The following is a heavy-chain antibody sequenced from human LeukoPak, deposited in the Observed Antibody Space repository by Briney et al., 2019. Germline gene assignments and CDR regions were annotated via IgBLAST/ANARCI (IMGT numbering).Heavy chain of an antibody. CDR2: IIQSGVT. J-gene: IGHJ4*02. Sequence: SSETLSLTCAVYGGSFSDYYWSWIRQAPGKGLEWIGEIIQSGVTNYNPSHKSRATISIDTSKNQFSLKLSSVTAADTAVYSCARGNRAGYNFDYWGQGALVTVSS. V-gene: IGHV4-34*01. CDR1: GGSFSDYY. D-gene: IGHD5-24*01. CDR3: ARGNRAGYNFDY.